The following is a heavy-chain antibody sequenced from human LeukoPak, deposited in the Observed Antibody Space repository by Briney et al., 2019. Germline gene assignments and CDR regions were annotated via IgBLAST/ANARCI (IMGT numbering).Heavy chain of an antibody. V-gene: IGHV4-59*01. CDR2: IYYRGST. CDR1: GGSISSYY. D-gene: IGHD6-19*01. Sequence: SETPSLTCAVSGGSISSYYWNWIRQPPGKGLEWIGYIYYRGSTSYNPSLKSRVTISVDTSKNQFSLKLSSVTAADTAVYYCARDLAGAGFFDFWGQGTLVTVSS. CDR3: ARDLAGAGFFDF. J-gene: IGHJ4*02.